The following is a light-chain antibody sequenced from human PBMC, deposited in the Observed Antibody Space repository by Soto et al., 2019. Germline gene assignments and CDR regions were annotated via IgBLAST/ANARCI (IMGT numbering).Light chain of an antibody. V-gene: IGKV3-15*01. Sequence: EVVLTQSPATQSVSPGERATLSCRASQIINRNLAWYQQKPGQAPRLLIYGASTRATDIPVRFSGGGSGTEFTLTISSLQSEDFAVYYCQQYSRAPLTFGQGTKVEI. CDR1: QIINRN. CDR2: GAS. J-gene: IGKJ1*01. CDR3: QQYSRAPLT.